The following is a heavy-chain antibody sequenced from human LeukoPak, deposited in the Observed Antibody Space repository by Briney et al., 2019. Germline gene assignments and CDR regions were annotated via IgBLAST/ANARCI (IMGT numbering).Heavy chain of an antibody. J-gene: IGHJ6*02. CDR1: GYTFINFG. CDR2: ISAYNGNT. CDR3: ARAEDPALVNVGDYYYYGMDV. D-gene: IGHD5-18*01. Sequence: SVKVSCKASGYTFINFGITWVRQAPGQGLECMGWISAYNGNTKYTQISQGRVTMTTDASTSTAYMELRSLRSDDTAVYYCARAEDPALVNVGDYYYYGMDVWGQGTTVTVSS. V-gene: IGHV1-18*01.